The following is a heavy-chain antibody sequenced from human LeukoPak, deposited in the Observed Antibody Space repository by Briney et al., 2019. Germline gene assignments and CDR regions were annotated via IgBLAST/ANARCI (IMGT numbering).Heavy chain of an antibody. D-gene: IGHD4-11*01. CDR3: AKGGHYSFFDY. V-gene: IGHV3-23*01. CDR2: ISGDGTET. CDR1: KFAFSSYA. Sequence: TGGSLRLSCAASKFAFSSYAMTWVRQAPRKGLEWVSTISGDGTETFYADSVKGRFTISRDNSKNTHYLQMSSLRAEDTGIYYCAKGGHYSFFDYWGQGTLVTVSS. J-gene: IGHJ4*02.